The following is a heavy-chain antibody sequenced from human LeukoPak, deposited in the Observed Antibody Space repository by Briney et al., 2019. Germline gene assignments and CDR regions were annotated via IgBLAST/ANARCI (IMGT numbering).Heavy chain of an antibody. CDR3: TTLGNYDFWSDPRVVHY. CDR1: GFTFSNAW. V-gene: IGHV3-15*01. Sequence: GGSLRLSCAASGFTFSNAWMRWIRQAPGKGLEWVGRIKSKTDGGTTDYAAPVKGRFTISRDDSKNTLYLQMNSLKTEDTAVYYCTTLGNYDFWSDPRVVHYWGQGTLVTVSS. J-gene: IGHJ4*02. CDR2: IKSKTDGGTT. D-gene: IGHD3-3*01.